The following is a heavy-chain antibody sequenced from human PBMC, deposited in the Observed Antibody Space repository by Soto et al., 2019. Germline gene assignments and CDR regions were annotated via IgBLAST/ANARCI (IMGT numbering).Heavy chain of an antibody. CDR3: AKADGEQWLIPHLDH. V-gene: IGHV3-23*01. D-gene: IGHD6-19*01. CDR1: GVNFKKFA. CDR2: ISCCGGST. J-gene: IGHJ4*02. Sequence: EVQLLESGGGVVQPGGSLRLSCEASGVNFKKFAMGWVRQAPGEGLEWVSGISCCGGSTSYADSVKGRFTLARDDSKNTLSLHLNSLRFEDTARYFCAKADGEQWLIPHLDHWGQGTLVTVS.